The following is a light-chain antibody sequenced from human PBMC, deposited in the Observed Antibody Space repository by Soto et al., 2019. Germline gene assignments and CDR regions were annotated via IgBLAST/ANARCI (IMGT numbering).Light chain of an antibody. CDR3: AAWDDSLNGPV. CDR1: RSNIAANT. Sequence: QSVLTQPPSASGAPGQRVTIPCSGSRSNIAANTVNWYQQFPGTAPKLLIYSNNQRPSGVPDRFSGSKSGTSASLAISGLQSVDESDYYCAAWDDSLNGPVFGGGTKLTVL. V-gene: IGLV1-44*01. J-gene: IGLJ3*02. CDR2: SNN.